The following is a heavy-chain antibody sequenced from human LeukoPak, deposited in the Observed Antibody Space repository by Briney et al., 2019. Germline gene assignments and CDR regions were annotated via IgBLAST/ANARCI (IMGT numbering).Heavy chain of an antibody. D-gene: IGHD1/OR15-1a*01. Sequence: GGSLRFSCAASGFTFSDHYMSWIRQTPGEGLEWVSYISNRGYSTYYADSVKGRFTISRDNAKNSLYLEMQSLRAEDTAVYYCARNKRRFDQWGQGTVVTVSS. V-gene: IGHV3-11*01. J-gene: IGHJ4*02. CDR1: GFTFSDHY. CDR2: ISNRGYST. CDR3: ARNKRRFDQ.